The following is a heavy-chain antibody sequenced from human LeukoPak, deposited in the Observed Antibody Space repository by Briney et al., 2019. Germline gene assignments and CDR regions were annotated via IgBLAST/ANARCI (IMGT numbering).Heavy chain of an antibody. V-gene: IGHV5-51*01. D-gene: IGHD1-14*01. CDR1: GYSFTSYW. CDR2: IYTGDSDT. Sequence: GESLKISCKGSGYSFTSYWIGWVRQMPGKGLEWMGIIYTGDSDTRYSQYFQGQVTISADKSISTAYLQWNSLKASDIAMYYCARTPGRWDWAFDYWGQGTLVTVSS. J-gene: IGHJ4*02. CDR3: ARTPGRWDWAFDY.